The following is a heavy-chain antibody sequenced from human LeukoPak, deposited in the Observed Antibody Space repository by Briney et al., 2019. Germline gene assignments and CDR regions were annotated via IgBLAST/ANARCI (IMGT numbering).Heavy chain of an antibody. V-gene: IGHV1-2*02. J-gene: IGHJ4*02. Sequence: GASVKVSCKASGSMFAGHYRHWMRQAPGQGLEWMGWISPSNGATKYAQNFQGRVTMTRDTSISTAYMELSDLISDDTAVYYCAVSVQAAAIPAFDNWGQGTLVTVSS. CDR1: GSMFAGHY. CDR3: AVSVQAAAIPAFDN. D-gene: IGHD6-25*01. CDR2: ISPSNGAT.